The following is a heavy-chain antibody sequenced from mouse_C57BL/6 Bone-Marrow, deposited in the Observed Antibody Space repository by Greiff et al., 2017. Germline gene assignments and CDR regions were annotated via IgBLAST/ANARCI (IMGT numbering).Heavy chain of an antibody. CDR3: ARHDYYGSALAY. V-gene: IGHV5-6*01. J-gene: IGHJ3*01. CDR1: GFTFSSYG. CDR2: ICSGGSYT. Sequence: EVQLVESGADLVKPGGSLKLSCAASGFTFSSYGMSWVRQTPDKRLEWVATICSGGSYTYYPDSVKGRFTISTDNAQNTLYLPMSSLKSEDTAMFYCARHDYYGSALAYWGQGALVTVSA. D-gene: IGHD1-1*01.